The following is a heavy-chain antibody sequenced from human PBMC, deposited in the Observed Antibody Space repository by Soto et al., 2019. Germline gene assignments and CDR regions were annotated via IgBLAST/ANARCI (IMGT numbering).Heavy chain of an antibody. CDR3: ARGGRSSGWYDAFDI. Sequence: QVQLVQSGAEVKKPGASVKVSCKASGYTFTSYAMHWVRQAPGQRLEWMGWINAGNGNTKYSQKFQGRVTITRDTSSSTAYMELSSLRSEHTAVYYCARGGRSSGWYDAFDIWGQGTMVTVSS. J-gene: IGHJ3*02. D-gene: IGHD6-19*01. CDR2: INAGNGNT. V-gene: IGHV1-3*01. CDR1: GYTFTSYA.